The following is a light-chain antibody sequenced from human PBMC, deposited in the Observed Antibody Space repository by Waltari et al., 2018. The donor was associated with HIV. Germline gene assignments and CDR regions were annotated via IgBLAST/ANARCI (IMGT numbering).Light chain of an antibody. V-gene: IGKV1-39*01. J-gene: IGKJ1*01. Sequence: DIQMTQSPSSLSASVGDRVTITCRASQNIGDYLNWYHQKPGKAPQLLISGASSLQSGVPSRFRGSGSGTEFTLTISSLQPEDFATYFCQQSHNIPLTFGQGTKLELK. CDR2: GAS. CDR1: QNIGDY. CDR3: QQSHNIPLT.